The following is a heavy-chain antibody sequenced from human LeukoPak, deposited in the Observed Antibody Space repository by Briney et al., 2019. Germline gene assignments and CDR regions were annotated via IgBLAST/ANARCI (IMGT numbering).Heavy chain of an antibody. CDR1: GFTFSDYY. Sequence: PGGSLRLSCAASGFTFSDYYMSWIRQAPGKGLEWVSSISSSSSYIYYADSVKGRFTISRDNAKNSLYLQMNSLRAEDTAVYYCARARYFSYYYDSSGYNFDYWGQGTLVTVSS. D-gene: IGHD3-22*01. CDR3: ARARYFSYYYDSSGYNFDY. J-gene: IGHJ4*02. CDR2: ISSSSSYI. V-gene: IGHV3-11*06.